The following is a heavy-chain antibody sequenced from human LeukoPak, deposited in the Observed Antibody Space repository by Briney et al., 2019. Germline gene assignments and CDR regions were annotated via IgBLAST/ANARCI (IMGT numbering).Heavy chain of an antibody. D-gene: IGHD2-2*01. CDR2: MNPVSGIA. J-gene: IGHJ4*02. CDR1: GYNFNSYG. CDR3: ARAPMGTAALY. V-gene: IGHV1-8*02. Sequence: ASVKVSCKASGYNFNSYGIYWVRQAPGQGLEWMGWMNPVSGIAGSAQQFQGRVTLTRDTSISTAYMELSSLTSDDTAFYYCARAPMGTAALYWGQGTLVTVSS.